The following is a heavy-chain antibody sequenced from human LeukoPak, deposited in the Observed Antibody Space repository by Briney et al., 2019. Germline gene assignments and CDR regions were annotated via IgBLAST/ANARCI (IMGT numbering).Heavy chain of an antibody. CDR1: GFTFSDYY. V-gene: IGHV3-11*04. CDR3: ASRGPYYYDSSGYLDY. D-gene: IGHD3-22*01. J-gene: IGHJ4*02. Sequence: GGSLRLSCAASGFTFSDYYMSWIRQAPGKGLEWVSYISSSGSTIYYADSVKGRFTISRDNAKNSLYLQMNSLRAEDTAVYYCASRGPYYYDSSGYLDYWGQGTLVTVSS. CDR2: ISSSGSTI.